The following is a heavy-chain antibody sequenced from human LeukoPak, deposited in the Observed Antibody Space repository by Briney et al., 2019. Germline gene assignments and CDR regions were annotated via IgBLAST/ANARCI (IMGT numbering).Heavy chain of an antibody. J-gene: IGHJ4*02. CDR1: GYTFTGYY. CDR3: ARELGEITFGGVIVALNY. CDR2: INSNSGGT. D-gene: IGHD3-16*02. V-gene: IGHV1-2*02. Sequence: ASVKVSCKASGYTFTGYYMHWVRQAPRQGLEWMGWINSNSGGTNYAQKFQGRVTMTRDTSISTAYMELSRLRSDDTAVYYCARELGEITFGGVIVALNYWGQGTLVTVSS.